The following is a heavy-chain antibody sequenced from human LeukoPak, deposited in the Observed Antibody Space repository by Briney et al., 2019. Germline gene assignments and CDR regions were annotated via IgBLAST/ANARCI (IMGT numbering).Heavy chain of an antibody. CDR2: ISYDGSNK. J-gene: IGHJ6*02. V-gene: IGHV3-30*18. CDR1: GFTFSSYG. Sequence: GGSLRLSCAASGFTFSSYGMHWVRQAPGKGLEWVAVISYDGSNKYYADSVKGRFTISRDNSKNTLYLQMNSLRAEDTAVYYCAKGGDDILTGYPSYYYYYGMDVWGQGTTVTVSS. CDR3: AKGGDDILTGYPSYYYYYGMDV. D-gene: IGHD3-9*01.